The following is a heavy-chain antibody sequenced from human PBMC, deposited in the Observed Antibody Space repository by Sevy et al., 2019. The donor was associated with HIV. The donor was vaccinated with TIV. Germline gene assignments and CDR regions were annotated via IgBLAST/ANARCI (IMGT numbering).Heavy chain of an antibody. CDR1: GGSISSYF. J-gene: IGHJ4*02. V-gene: IGHV4-59*01. CDR2: IYFTGNT. CDR3: ARDSTTRPRVLDY. Sequence: SETLSLTCSVSGGSISSYFWTWVRQSPGKGLEWIGNIYFTGNTDYSPALKSRVILSLDTSKSQFSLTLKSVTAADTDTYFCARDSTTRPRVLDYWGQGTLVTVSS. D-gene: IGHD1-1*01.